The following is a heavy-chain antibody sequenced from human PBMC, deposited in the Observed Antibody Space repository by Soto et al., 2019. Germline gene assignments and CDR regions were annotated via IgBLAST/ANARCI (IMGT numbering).Heavy chain of an antibody. CDR2: ISSSISSI. CDR3: ARGRGYSYGWFDP. D-gene: IGHD5-18*01. J-gene: IGHJ5*02. CDR1: GFTFSSYS. V-gene: IGHV3-48*02. Sequence: PGGSLRLSCAASGFTFSSYSMNWVRQAPGKGLEWVSFISSSISSIYYADSVKGRFTFSRDFAKNSLYLQMNSLRDEDTAVYYCARGRGYSYGWFDPWGQGTLVTVSS.